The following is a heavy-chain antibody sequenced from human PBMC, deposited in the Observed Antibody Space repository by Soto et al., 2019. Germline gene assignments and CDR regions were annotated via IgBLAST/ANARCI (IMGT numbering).Heavy chain of an antibody. CDR1: GYTFTAYY. CDR2: VDTNSGGT. CDR3: ARDNYGQLDY. Sequence: QVQLVQSGAEVKKPGASVKVSCRPSGYTFTAYYIHWVRQAPGQGLEWMGWVDTNSGGTRDAQNLQGRVTMTKDTSTSTVYMELNWLRSDDTALYYCARDNYGQLDYWGQGTLVTVSS. V-gene: IGHV1-2*02. J-gene: IGHJ4*02. D-gene: IGHD3-10*01.